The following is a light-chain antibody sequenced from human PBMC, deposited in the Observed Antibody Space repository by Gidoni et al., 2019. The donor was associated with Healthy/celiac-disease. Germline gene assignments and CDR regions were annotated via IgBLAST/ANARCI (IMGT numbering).Light chain of an antibody. Sequence: EIVLTQSPATLSLSPGERATLSCRASQSVSSYLAWYKQKPGHAPRLLPYDASNRSTGIPARFSGSGSGTDFTLTISSLEPEDFAVYYCQQRSNWPPTFGPGTKVDIK. J-gene: IGKJ3*01. V-gene: IGKV3-11*01. CDR3: QQRSNWPPT. CDR1: QSVSSY. CDR2: DAS.